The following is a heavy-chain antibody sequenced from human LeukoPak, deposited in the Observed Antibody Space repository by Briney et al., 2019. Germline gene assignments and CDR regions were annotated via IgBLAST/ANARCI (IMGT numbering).Heavy chain of an antibody. D-gene: IGHD3-3*01. J-gene: IGHJ6*03. CDR3: ARGPSYYDFWSGLRGRNHYYYYMDV. V-gene: IGHV3-53*01. CDR2: IYSGGST. CDR1: GFTVSSNY. Sequence: PGGSLRLSCAASGFTVSSNYMSWVRQAPGKGLEWVSVIYSGGSTYYADSVKGRFTISRDNSKNTLYLQMNSLRAEDTAVYYCARGPSYYDFWSGLRGRNHYYYYMDVWGKGTTVTVSS.